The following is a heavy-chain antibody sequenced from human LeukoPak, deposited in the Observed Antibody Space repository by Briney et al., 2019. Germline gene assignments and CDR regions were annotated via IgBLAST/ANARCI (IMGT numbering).Heavy chain of an antibody. V-gene: IGHV3-30-3*01. Sequence: PGGSLRLSCAASGFTFSSYAMHWVRQAPGKGLEWVAVISYDGSNKYYADSVKGRFTISRDNSKNTLYLQMNSLRAEDTAVYYCERDTSYGDYPDAFDIWGQGTMVTVSS. CDR3: ERDTSYGDYPDAFDI. J-gene: IGHJ3*02. CDR1: GFTFSSYA. CDR2: ISYDGSNK. D-gene: IGHD4-17*01.